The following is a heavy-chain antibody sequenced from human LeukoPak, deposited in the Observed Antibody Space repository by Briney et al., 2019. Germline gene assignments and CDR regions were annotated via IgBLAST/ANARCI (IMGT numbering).Heavy chain of an antibody. CDR3: ATGSGNYYAY. V-gene: IGHV3-74*01. D-gene: IGHD3-22*01. J-gene: IGHJ4*02. CDR1: RFTFSSYW. Sequence: PGGSLRLSCAASRFTFSSYWMHWVRQAPGKGPVWVSRINSDGSSTIYADSVKGRFTISRDNAKNTLYLQMNSLRAEDTAVYYCATGSGNYYAYWGQGTLVTVSS. CDR2: INSDGSST.